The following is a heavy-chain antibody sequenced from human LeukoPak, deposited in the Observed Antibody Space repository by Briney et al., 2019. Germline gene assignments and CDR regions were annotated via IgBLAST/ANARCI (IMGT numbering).Heavy chain of an antibody. CDR3: ARCSTSAYTTGWCNWIDP. J-gene: IGHJ5*02. Sequence: GGSLRLSCVASGFTFTSDAMNWVRQAPGKGLEWVSSTVSRGTTQYADSVKGRFTVSRDTSKNTLYLQMNSLRADDTAVYYCARCSTSAYTTGWCNWIDPWGQGTLVTVSS. D-gene: IGHD6-19*01. CDR1: GFTFTSDA. CDR2: TVSRGTT. V-gene: IGHV3-23*01.